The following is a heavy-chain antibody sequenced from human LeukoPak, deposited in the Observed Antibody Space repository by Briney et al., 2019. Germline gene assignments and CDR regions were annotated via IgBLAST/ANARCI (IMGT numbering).Heavy chain of an antibody. V-gene: IGHV3-23*01. Sequence: GASVKVSCKASGGTFSSYAMSWVRQAPGKGLEWVSAISGSGGSTYYADSVKGRFTISRDNSRDTLYLQMNSLRAEDTAVYYCAKGYYDYVWGSYYFDYWGQGTLVTVSS. CDR1: GGTFSSYA. CDR3: AKGYYDYVWGSYYFDY. J-gene: IGHJ4*02. D-gene: IGHD3-16*01. CDR2: ISGSGGST.